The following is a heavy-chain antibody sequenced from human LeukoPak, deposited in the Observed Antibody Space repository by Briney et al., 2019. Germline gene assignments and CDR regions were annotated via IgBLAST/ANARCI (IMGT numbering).Heavy chain of an antibody. J-gene: IGHJ4*02. V-gene: IGHV3-7*01. Sequence: GGSLRLSCAASGFTFSNYWMTWVRQAPGKGLEGVAHINQDGSEEHYMDSAKARFTISRDNAKISLSLKMNSLRAEDTAVYYCVRDGGVSGYDLLDYWGQGTLVTVSS. D-gene: IGHD5-12*01. CDR3: VRDGGVSGYDLLDY. CDR1: GFTFSNYW. CDR2: INQDGSEE.